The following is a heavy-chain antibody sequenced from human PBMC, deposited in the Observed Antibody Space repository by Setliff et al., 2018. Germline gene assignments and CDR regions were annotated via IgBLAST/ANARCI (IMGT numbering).Heavy chain of an antibody. CDR1: GFTLSSYA. CDR2: VSGRDGRT. V-gene: IGHV3-23*01. Sequence: GGSLRLSCVASGFTLSSYAMSWVRQAPGKGLEWVAAVSGRDGRTYHADSVKGRFTISRENSRNTLYLQMNNVRAEDTAIYYCARHMGDSFGLRNFDSWGQGTLVTVSS. CDR3: ARHMGDSFGLRNFDS. J-gene: IGHJ4*02. D-gene: IGHD5-18*01.